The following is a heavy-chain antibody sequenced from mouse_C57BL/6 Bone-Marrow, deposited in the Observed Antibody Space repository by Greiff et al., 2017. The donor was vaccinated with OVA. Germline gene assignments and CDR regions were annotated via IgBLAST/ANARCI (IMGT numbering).Heavy chain of an antibody. Sequence: VQVVESGPGLVAPSQSLSITCTVSGFSLTSYAISWVRQPPGKGLEWLGVIWTGGGTNYNSALKSRLSISKDNSKSQVFLKMNSLQTDDTARYYCARKKGYDYEAWFAYWGQGTLVTVSA. J-gene: IGHJ3*01. D-gene: IGHD2-4*01. V-gene: IGHV2-9-1*01. CDR3: ARKKGYDYEAWFAY. CDR2: IWTGGGT. CDR1: GFSLTSYA.